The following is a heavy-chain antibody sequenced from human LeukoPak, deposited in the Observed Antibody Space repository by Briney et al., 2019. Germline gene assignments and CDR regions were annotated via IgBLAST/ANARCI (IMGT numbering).Heavy chain of an antibody. CDR2: MNPNSGNT. CDR1: GYTFTSYD. CDR3: ARDLTSTSNWEFDH. D-gene: IGHD1-26*01. Sequence: ASVKVSCKASGYTFTSYDINWVRQATGQGLEWMGWMNPNSGNTGYAQKFQGRVTMTRNTSISTAYMELSSLRSEDTAVYYCARDLTSTSNWEFDHWGQGTLVIVSS. J-gene: IGHJ4*02. V-gene: IGHV1-8*01.